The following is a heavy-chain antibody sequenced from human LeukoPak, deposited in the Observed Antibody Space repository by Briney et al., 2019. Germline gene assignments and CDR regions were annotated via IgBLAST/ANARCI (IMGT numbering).Heavy chain of an antibody. CDR2: IIPIFSTA. CDR3: ARGRPTTSIAAAGVNWFDP. V-gene: IGHV1-69*06. CDR1: GGTFSSYG. J-gene: IGHJ5*02. D-gene: IGHD6-13*01. Sequence: SVKVSCNASGGTFSSYGISWVRQAPGQGLEWMGGIIPIFSTANYAQKFQGRVTITADKSTSTAYMELSSLRSEDTAVYYCARGRPTTSIAAAGVNWFDPWGQGTLVTVSS.